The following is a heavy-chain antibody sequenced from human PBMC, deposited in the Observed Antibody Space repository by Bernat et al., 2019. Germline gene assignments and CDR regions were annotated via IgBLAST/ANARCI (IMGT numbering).Heavy chain of an antibody. CDR3: AKLITMVRGVIPYYFDY. D-gene: IGHD3-10*01. CDR2: ISGSGGST. V-gene: IGHV3-23*01. CDR1: GFTFSSYA. Sequence: EVQLLESGGGLVQPGGSLRLSCAASGFTFSSYAMSWVRQAPGKGLEWVSAISGSGGSTYYADSVKGRFTISRDNSKNTLYLQMNSLRAEDTAVYYCAKLITMVRGVIPYYFDYWGQGTLVTVSS. J-gene: IGHJ4*02.